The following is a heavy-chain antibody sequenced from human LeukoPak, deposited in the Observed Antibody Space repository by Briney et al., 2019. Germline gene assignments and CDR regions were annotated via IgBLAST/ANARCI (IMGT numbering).Heavy chain of an antibody. J-gene: IGHJ3*02. CDR2: IYPGDSET. Sequence: GESLKISCEGSGYSFTSHWIGWVRQMPGKGLEWMGIIYPGDSETRYSPSFQGQVTISADKSISTAYLQWSSLKASDTAMFYCARSFTATTGIDAFDIWGQGTMVTVSS. D-gene: IGHD6-13*01. CDR3: ARSFTATTGIDAFDI. CDR1: GYSFTSHW. V-gene: IGHV5-51*01.